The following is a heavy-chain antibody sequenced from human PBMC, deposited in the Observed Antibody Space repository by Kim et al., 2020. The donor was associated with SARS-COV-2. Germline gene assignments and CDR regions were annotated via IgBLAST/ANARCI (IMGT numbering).Heavy chain of an antibody. CDR2: IRSKTDGGTP. V-gene: IGHV3-15*01. CDR1: GFTFRDAW. CDR3: TNRGGSSIYT. J-gene: IGHJ4*02. Sequence: GGSLRLSCAASGFTFRDAWMSWVRQAPGKGLEWVGRIRSKTDGGTPDYAAPVKGRFIISRDDSKNTLYLQMNSLKIEDTAMYYCTNRGGSSIYTWGQGTL. D-gene: IGHD1-26*01.